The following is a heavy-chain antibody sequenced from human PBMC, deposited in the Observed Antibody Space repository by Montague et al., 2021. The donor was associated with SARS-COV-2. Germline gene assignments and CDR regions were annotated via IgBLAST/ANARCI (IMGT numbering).Heavy chain of an antibody. Sequence: TLSLTCTVSGTSIRSDCYYWTWIRQHPGMGLEWIVYIFHTARAYYYPSLETRVNTSVDTSNNLFSLRLSTVAAADTAMYFYARVRLFYYLDYWGQGTLVTVSS. CDR2: IFHTARA. CDR1: GTSIRSDCYY. CDR3: ARVRLFYYLDY. D-gene: IGHD2/OR15-2a*01. V-gene: IGHV4-31*03. J-gene: IGHJ4*02.